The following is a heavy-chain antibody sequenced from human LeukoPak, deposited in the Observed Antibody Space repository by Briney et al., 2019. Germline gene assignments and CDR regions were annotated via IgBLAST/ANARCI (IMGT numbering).Heavy chain of an antibody. CDR2: IKQDGSEK. Sequence: GGSLRLSCAASGFTFSSYWMSWVRQAPGKGLEWVANIKQDGSEKYYVDSVKGRFTISRDNAKNSLYLQMNTLRAEDTAVYCCARVFSTTYYDVLTGYYIPPPFDYRGQGTLVTVSS. D-gene: IGHD3-9*01. CDR3: ARVFSTTYYDVLTGYYIPPPFDY. V-gene: IGHV3-7*01. CDR1: GFTFSSYW. J-gene: IGHJ4*02.